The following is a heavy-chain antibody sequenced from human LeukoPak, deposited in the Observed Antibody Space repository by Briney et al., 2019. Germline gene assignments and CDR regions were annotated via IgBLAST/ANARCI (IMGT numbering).Heavy chain of an antibody. D-gene: IGHD5-12*01. CDR2: INPNSGGT. CDR1: GYTFTGYY. V-gene: IGHV1-2*02. J-gene: IGHJ4*02. Sequence: ASVKVSCKAPGYTFTGYYMHWVRQAPGQGLEWMGWINPNSGGTNYAQKFQGRVTMTRDTSVSTAYMELSRLRSDDTAVYYCARDLVDIVATTYIAFDYWGQGTLVTVSS. CDR3: ARDLVDIVATTYIAFDY.